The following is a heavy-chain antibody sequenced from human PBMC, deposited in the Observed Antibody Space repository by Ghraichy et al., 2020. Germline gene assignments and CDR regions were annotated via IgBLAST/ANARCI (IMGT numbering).Heavy chain of an antibody. CDR1: GFTFSSYA. D-gene: IGHD6-13*01. Sequence: GESLNISCAASGFTFSSYAMHWVRQAPGKGLEWVAVISYDGSNKYYADSVKGRFTISRDNSKNTLYLQMNSLRAEDTAVYYCAREGGIAAAGTCFDYWGQGTLVTVSS. V-gene: IGHV3-30*04. CDR2: ISYDGSNK. CDR3: AREGGIAAAGTCFDY. J-gene: IGHJ4*02.